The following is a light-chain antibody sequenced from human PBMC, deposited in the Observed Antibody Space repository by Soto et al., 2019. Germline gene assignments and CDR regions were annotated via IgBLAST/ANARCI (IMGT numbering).Light chain of an antibody. V-gene: IGKV3-15*01. CDR2: SAS. J-gene: IGKJ2*01. CDR3: QQFNNWPLYT. CDR1: QSVSSN. Sequence: EIVMTQSPATLSVSPVERASLSCMASQSVSSNLAWYQQKPGQAPRLLMFSASTRATGIPARFSGSGSGTDFTLTISSLQSEDFAVYYCQQFNNWPLYTFGQGTKVDIK.